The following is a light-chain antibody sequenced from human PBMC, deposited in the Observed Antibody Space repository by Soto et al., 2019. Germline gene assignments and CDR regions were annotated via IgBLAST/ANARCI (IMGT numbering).Light chain of an antibody. Sequence: QSVLTQPASVSGSPGQSITICCTGTSSDVGGYNYVSWYQQHPGKAPKLLICEVRNRPSGVSDRFSGSKSGNTASLTISGLRAEDEGDYYCSSYSSSTTLVFGGGTKLTVL. CDR2: EVR. CDR3: SSYSSSTTLV. J-gene: IGLJ2*01. CDR1: SSDVGGYNY. V-gene: IGLV2-14*01.